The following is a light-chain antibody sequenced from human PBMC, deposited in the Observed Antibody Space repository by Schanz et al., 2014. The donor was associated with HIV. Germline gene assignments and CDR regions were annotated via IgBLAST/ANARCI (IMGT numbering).Light chain of an antibody. V-gene: IGLV2-14*01. CDR1: SSDVGGYNY. CDR2: DVD. Sequence: QSALTQPASVSGSPGQSITISCTGTSSDVGGYNYVSWYQQHLGKAPKLIIFDVDNRPSGVSWRFSASKSGNTASLTISGLQAEDEADYYCGSYSSGDSHWVFGGGTKLTVL. CDR3: GSYSSGDSHWV. J-gene: IGLJ3*02.